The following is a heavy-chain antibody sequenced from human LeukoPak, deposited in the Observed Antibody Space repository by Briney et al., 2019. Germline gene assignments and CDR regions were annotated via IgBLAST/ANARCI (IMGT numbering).Heavy chain of an antibody. CDR2: INHSGST. CDR3: ARGRADNNTFDI. V-gene: IGHV4-34*01. CDR1: GGSFSGYY. D-gene: IGHD1-14*01. Sequence: PETLSLTCAVYGGSFSGYYWSWIRQPPGKGLEWIGEINHSGSTNYNPSLKSRVTISVDTSKNQFSLKLSSVTAADTAVYYCARGRADNNTFDIWGQGTMVTVSS. J-gene: IGHJ3*02.